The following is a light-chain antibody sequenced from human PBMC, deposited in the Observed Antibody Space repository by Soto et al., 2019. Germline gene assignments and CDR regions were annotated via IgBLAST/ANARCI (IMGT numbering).Light chain of an antibody. V-gene: IGLV2-11*01. J-gene: IGLJ1*01. Sequence: QSALTQPRSVSGSPGQSVTISCTGTSSDVGGYNYVSWYQQHPGKAPKLMIYDVSKRPSGVPDRFSGSKSGNTASLTISGLQAEDEADYYCCSYAGNYPYVFGTGTKV. CDR1: SSDVGGYNY. CDR3: CSYAGNYPYV. CDR2: DVS.